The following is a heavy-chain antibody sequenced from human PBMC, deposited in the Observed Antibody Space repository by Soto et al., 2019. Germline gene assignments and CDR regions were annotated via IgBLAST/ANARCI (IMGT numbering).Heavy chain of an antibody. D-gene: IGHD1-1*01. J-gene: IGHJ4*02. CDR3: ARGRYGDY. Sequence: QVHLVQSGAEVKKPGASVKVSCKCSGYTFTSYGITWVRQAPGKGLEWMGWISAHNGNTNYSQKLQGRVTVTRDTSTSTAYMELRSLRSDDTAVYYCARGRYGDYWGQGARVTVSS. V-gene: IGHV1-18*01. CDR1: GYTFTSYG. CDR2: ISAHNGNT.